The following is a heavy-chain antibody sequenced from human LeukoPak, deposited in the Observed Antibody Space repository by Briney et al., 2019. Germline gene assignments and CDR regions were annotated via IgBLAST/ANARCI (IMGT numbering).Heavy chain of an antibody. CDR1: GFTFSSYS. J-gene: IGHJ3*02. D-gene: IGHD1-26*01. CDR2: ISSSSSTI. CDR3: ARDLDPIVGAPGAFDI. V-gene: IGHV3-48*01. Sequence: GGSLRLSCAASGFTFSSYSMNWVRQAPGKGLEWVSYISSSSSTIYYADSVKGRFTISRDNAKNSLYLQMNSLRAEDTAVYYCARDLDPIVGAPGAFDIWGQGTMVTVPS.